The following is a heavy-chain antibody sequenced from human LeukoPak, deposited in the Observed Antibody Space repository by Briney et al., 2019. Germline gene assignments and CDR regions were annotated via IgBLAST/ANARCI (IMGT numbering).Heavy chain of an antibody. D-gene: IGHD2-2*01. CDR3: AREVIRCSSTSCYAGYGMDV. J-gene: IGHJ6*02. CDR2: IYYSGST. CDR1: GGSISSGDYY. V-gene: IGHV4-30-4*01. Sequence: PSQTLSLTCTVSGGSISSGDYYWSWIRQPPGKGLEWIGYIYYSGSTYYNPSLKSRVTISVDTSKNQFSLKLSSVTAADTAVYYCAREVIRCSSTSCYAGYGMDVWGQGTTVTVSS.